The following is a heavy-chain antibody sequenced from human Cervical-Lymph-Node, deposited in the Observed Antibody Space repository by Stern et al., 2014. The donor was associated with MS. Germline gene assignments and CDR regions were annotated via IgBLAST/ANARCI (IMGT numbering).Heavy chain of an antibody. D-gene: IGHD2-2*02. J-gene: IGHJ6*02. Sequence: VHLVESGAEVKKPGSSVKVSCQTSGGTFSSHAINWVRQAPGQGLEWMGGVIPIFGPVDYAQKFQGRLTITADESTNTAYMELSSLRSEDTAVYYCARDQIPYYYYGMDVWGQGTTVTVSS. V-gene: IGHV1-69*01. CDR3: ARDQIPYYYYGMDV. CDR2: VIPIFGPV. CDR1: GGTFSSHA.